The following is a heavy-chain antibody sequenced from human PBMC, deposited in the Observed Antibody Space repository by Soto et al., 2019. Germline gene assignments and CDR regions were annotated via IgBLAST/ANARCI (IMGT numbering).Heavy chain of an antibody. J-gene: IGHJ6*02. CDR2: ISYDGSNK. Sequence: QVQLVESGGGVVQPGRSLRLSCAASGFTFSSYAMHWVRQAPGKGLEWVAVISYDGSNKYYADSVKGRFTIYRDNSKNTLYLQMNSLRAEDTAVYYCARETYYDFWSGPYYGRDVWGQGTTVTVSS. D-gene: IGHD3-3*01. V-gene: IGHV3-30-3*01. CDR1: GFTFSSYA. CDR3: ARETYYDFWSGPYYGRDV.